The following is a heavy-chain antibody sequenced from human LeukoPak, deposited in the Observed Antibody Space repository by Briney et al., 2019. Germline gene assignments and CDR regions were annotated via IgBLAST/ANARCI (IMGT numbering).Heavy chain of an antibody. CDR1: GFTFSSYG. Sequence: GGSLRLSCAASGFTFSSYGMHWVRQAPGKGLEWVAVISYDGGKKYYADSVKGRFTISRDNSKNTLYLQMNSLGAEDTAVYYCAKGRYCSGGSCPDGWYDPWGQGTLVTVSS. J-gene: IGHJ5*02. CDR2: ISYDGGKK. D-gene: IGHD2-15*01. CDR3: AKGRYCSGGSCPDGWYDP. V-gene: IGHV3-30*18.